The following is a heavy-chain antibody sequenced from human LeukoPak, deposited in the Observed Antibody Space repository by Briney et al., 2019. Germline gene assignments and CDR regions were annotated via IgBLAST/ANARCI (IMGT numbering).Heavy chain of an antibody. Sequence: GGSLRLSCAVSGHTFRDYAMSWVRQAPGKGLEWVSTISGSGGTTYYADSVEGRFTISRDDSKNTLYLQMNSLGADDTAIYYCAKGIGAASEFYFDSWGQGTLVTLSS. CDR3: AKGIGAASEFYFDS. J-gene: IGHJ4*02. D-gene: IGHD6-25*01. CDR1: GHTFRDYA. V-gene: IGHV3-23*01. CDR2: ISGSGGTT.